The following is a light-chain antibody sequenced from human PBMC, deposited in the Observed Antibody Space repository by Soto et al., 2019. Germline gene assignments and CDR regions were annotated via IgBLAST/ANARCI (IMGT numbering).Light chain of an antibody. J-gene: IGLJ3*02. V-gene: IGLV1-44*01. Sequence: QLVLTQPPSASGTPGQVFTISCSGSNSNIGDNSVNWYQQLPGTAPKLLIYSDNRRPSGVPDRFSGSKSGTSASLAISGLQSEDEAEYYCAAWDDSLNGVLFGGGTKLTVL. CDR3: AAWDDSLNGVL. CDR2: SDN. CDR1: NSNIGDNS.